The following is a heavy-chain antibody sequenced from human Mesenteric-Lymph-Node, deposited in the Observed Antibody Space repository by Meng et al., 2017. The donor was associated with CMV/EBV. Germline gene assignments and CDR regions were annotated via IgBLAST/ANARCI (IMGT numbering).Heavy chain of an antibody. CDR3: ARGGAAAGTSWFDP. D-gene: IGHD6-13*01. CDR1: GYSFTGHY. J-gene: IGHJ5*02. V-gene: IGHV1-2*02. Sequence: ASVKVSCKASGYSFTGHYIHWVRQAPGQGLEWMGWINPHSGGTKYAQKFQGRVTVTRDTSITTAYMELSSLRSEDTAVYYCARGGAAAGTSWFDPWGLGTLVTVSS. CDR2: INPHSGGT.